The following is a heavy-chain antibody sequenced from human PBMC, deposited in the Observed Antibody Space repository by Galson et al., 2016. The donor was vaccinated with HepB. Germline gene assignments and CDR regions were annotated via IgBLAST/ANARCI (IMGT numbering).Heavy chain of an antibody. J-gene: IGHJ6*01. CDR1: GFTFSDYW. Sequence: SLRLSCAASGFTFSDYWMTWVRQAPGKRLEWVANIKEDGVDKYYVDSVKGRFTISRENAKNSLHLQLNSLRVEDTAVYYCAREKSYDYYENGGHHYETEYVYGMDVWGQGTTVTVSS. D-gene: IGHD3-22*01. CDR3: AREKSYDYYENGGHHYETEYVYGMDV. CDR2: IKEDGVDK. V-gene: IGHV3-7*03.